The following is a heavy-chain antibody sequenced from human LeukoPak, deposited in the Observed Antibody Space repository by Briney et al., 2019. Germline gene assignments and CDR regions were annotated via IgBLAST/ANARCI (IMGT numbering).Heavy chain of an antibody. CDR3: ARGVGGADY. D-gene: IGHD2-21*01. CDR2: INQDGSEK. J-gene: IGHJ4*02. CDR1: GFTFSTSW. Sequence: GGSLRLSCAASGFTFSTSWMSWVRQAPGKGLEWVANINQDGSEKYSVDSVKGRFTISRDNAKNSLYLQMNSLRAEDTAVYYCARGVGGADYWGLGTLVTVSS. V-gene: IGHV3-7*01.